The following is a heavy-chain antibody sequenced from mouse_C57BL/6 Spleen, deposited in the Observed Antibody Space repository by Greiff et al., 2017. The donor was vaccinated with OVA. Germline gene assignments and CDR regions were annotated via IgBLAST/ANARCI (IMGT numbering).Heavy chain of an antibody. CDR2: IWNGGGT. CDR1: GFSLTSYA. V-gene: IGHV2-9-1*01. CDR3: ARNSPSWFLFDY. J-gene: IGHJ2*01. Sequence: VKVVESGPGLVAPSQSLSITCTVSGFSLTSYAISWVRQPPGKGLEWLGVIWNGGGTNYNSALKSRLSISKDNSKSQVFLKMNSLQTDDTARYYCARNSPSWFLFDYWGQGTTLTVSS. D-gene: IGHD1-1*02.